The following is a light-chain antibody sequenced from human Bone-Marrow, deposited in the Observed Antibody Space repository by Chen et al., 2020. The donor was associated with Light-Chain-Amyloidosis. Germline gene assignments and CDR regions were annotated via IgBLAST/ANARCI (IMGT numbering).Light chain of an antibody. CDR1: SSDVGGDNH. V-gene: IGLV2-14*01. J-gene: IGLJ1*01. CDR3: SSYTITITLV. CDR2: EVT. Sequence: QSALTQPASVSGSPGQSITIPCTGTSSDVGGDNHVSWYQQHPDKAPKLMIYEVTNRPSWVPDRFAGSKSDNTASLTISGLQTEDEADYFCSSYTITITLVFGSGTRVTVL.